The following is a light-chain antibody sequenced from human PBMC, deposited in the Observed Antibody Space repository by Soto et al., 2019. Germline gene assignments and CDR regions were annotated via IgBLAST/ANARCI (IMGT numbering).Light chain of an antibody. V-gene: IGLV2-11*01. CDR1: TNDVGNYNY. CDR3: CSYAGSYSYV. J-gene: IGLJ1*01. CDR2: DVT. Sequence: QSALTQPRSVSGSPGQSVTISCTGTTNDVGNYNYVSWYQQHPSKAPKLMIYDVTKRPSGVPDRFSGSKSGNTASLTISGLQAEDEADYYCCSYAGSYSYVFGTGTSSPS.